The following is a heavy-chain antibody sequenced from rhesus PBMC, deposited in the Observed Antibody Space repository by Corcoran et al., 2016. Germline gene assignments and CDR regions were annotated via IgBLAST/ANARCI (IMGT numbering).Heavy chain of an antibody. CDR3: ARVGTVTRGLDV. V-gene: IGHV4-80*01. CDR1: GASISSYW. Sequence: QVQLQESGPGLVKPSETLSLTCAVSGASISSYWWSWIRPPPGKGLGGIGELNVNGRTPKDNPSLQSRLTISKDRSKSQFSLELSAVTAADTAVYYCARVGTVTRGLDVWGQGVLVTVSS. D-gene: IGHD4-23*01. CDR2: LNVNGRTP. J-gene: IGHJ5-2*01.